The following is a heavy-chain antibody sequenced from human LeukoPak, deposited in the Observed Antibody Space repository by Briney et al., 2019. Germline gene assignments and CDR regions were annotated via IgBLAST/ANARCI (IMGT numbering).Heavy chain of an antibody. J-gene: IGHJ5*02. V-gene: IGHV1-69*13. CDR3: ARVVTPRYCSTPSCYWKGWFDP. D-gene: IGHD2-2*01. CDR1: GGAFSSYA. CDR2: IIPIFGTA. Sequence: SVKVSCKASGGAFSSYAISWVRQAPGQGLERMGGIIPIFGTASFAQKFQGRVTITADESTGTAYMELSSLRSEDTAVYYCARVVTPRYCSTPSCYWKGWFDPWGQGTLVTVSS.